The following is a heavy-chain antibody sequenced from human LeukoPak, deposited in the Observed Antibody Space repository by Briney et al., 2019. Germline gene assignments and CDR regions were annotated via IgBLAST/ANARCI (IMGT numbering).Heavy chain of an antibody. V-gene: IGHV1-18*01. D-gene: IGHD3-10*01. CDR3: ARDSYGSGSYAPFDP. CDR1: GYTFTSYG. Sequence: GASVKVSCKASGYTFTSYGISWVRQAPGQGLEWMGWISAYNGNTNYAQKFQGRVTMTRDTSTSTVYMELSSLRSEDTAVYYCARDSYGSGSYAPFDPWGQGTPVTVSS. CDR2: ISAYNGNT. J-gene: IGHJ5*02.